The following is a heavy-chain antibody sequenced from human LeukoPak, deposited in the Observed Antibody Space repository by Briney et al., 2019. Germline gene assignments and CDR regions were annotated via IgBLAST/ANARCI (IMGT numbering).Heavy chain of an antibody. D-gene: IGHD3-22*01. CDR3: AKLLYYYDSSQPY. V-gene: IGHV3-30*18. CDR2: ISYDGSNK. J-gene: IGHJ4*02. Sequence: PGRSLRLSCAASGFTFSSYGIHWVRQAPGKGLEWVAVISYDGSNKYYADSVKGRFTISRDNSKNTLYLQMNSLRAEDTAVYYCAKLLYYYDSSQPYWGQGTLVTVSS. CDR1: GFTFSSYG.